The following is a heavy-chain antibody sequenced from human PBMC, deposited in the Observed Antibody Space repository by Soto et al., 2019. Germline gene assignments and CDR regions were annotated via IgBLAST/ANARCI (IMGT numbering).Heavy chain of an antibody. D-gene: IGHD1-26*01. CDR3: ARFSGAGFEY. CDR2: VYNSGTT. J-gene: IGHJ4*02. V-gene: IGHV4-39*01. Sequence: SETLSLTCTVSGASINTRTYFWGWIRQAPGRGLDWIGNVYNSGTTHYNPSLRSRVSISTDTSENQFSLQLSSVTAADTAVYFCARFSGAGFEYWGQGTLVTVSS. CDR1: GASINTRTYF.